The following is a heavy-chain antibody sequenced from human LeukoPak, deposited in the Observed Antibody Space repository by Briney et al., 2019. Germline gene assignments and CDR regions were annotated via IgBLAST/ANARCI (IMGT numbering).Heavy chain of an antibody. D-gene: IGHD3-3*01. CDR1: GFTFSSYG. Sequence: QPGGSLRLSCAASGFTFSSYGMHWVRQAPGKGLEWVAFIRYDGSNKYYADSVKGRFTISRDNSKNTLYLQMNSLRAEDTAVYYCAKGIGGFGVVTPDAFDIWGQGTMVTVSS. J-gene: IGHJ3*02. CDR3: AKGIGGFGVVTPDAFDI. V-gene: IGHV3-30*02. CDR2: IRYDGSNK.